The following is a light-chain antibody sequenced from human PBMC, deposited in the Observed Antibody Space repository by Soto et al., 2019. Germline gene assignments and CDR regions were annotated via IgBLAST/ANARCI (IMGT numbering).Light chain of an antibody. J-gene: IGLJ3*02. V-gene: IGLV4-60*02. CDR1: SGHSTYI. CDR3: ETWDSNSWV. Sequence: QSVLTQSSSASASLASSVRLTCTLSSGHSTYIIAWHQQQPGKAPRYLMKLEGSGSYNKGSGVPDRFSGSSSGSDRYLTISHLQFEDEADYYCETWDSNSWVFGGGTKLTVL. CDR2: LEGSGSY.